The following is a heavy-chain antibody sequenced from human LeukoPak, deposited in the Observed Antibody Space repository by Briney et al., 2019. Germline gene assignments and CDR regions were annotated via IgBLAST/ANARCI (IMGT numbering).Heavy chain of an antibody. Sequence: ASVKVSCKASGYTFTDYFIHWVRQAPGQGLEWMGWIGPKSGDTSYSQKFQGRVTVTRDTSISTAYMELSRLRSDDTAVYYCAREYCSTTRCYMADYWGQGTLVTVSS. CDR3: AREYCSTTRCYMADY. V-gene: IGHV1-2*02. D-gene: IGHD2-2*01. J-gene: IGHJ4*02. CDR1: GYTFTDYF. CDR2: IGPKSGDT.